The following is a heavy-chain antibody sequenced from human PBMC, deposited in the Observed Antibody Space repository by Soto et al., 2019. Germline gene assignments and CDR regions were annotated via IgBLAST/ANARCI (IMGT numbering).Heavy chain of an antibody. CDR3: AKEGAAGTVFDY. CDR1: GFTFDDYA. Sequence: PGGSLRLSCAASGFTFDDYAMHWVRQAPGKGLEWVSGISWNSGSIGYADSVKGRFTISRDNAKNSLYLQMNSLRAEDTALYYCAKEGAAGTVFDYWGQGTLVTVSS. D-gene: IGHD6-19*01. V-gene: IGHV3-9*01. CDR2: ISWNSGSI. J-gene: IGHJ4*02.